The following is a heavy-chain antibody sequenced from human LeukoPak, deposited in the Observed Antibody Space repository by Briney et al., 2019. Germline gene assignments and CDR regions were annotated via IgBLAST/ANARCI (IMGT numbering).Heavy chain of an antibody. CDR1: GFTLSDYF. CDR2: ISKTGDTM. CDR3: AREDYGGTNFDH. J-gene: IGHJ4*02. V-gene: IGHV3-11*01. Sequence: PGGSLRLSCAASGFTLSDYFMIWVRQVPGRGLQWVAYISKTGDTMQYDESVKGRFTISRHNAQNTLSLQMNSLRVDDTGMYFCAREDYGGTNFDHWGQGTLVTVSS. D-gene: IGHD4-23*01.